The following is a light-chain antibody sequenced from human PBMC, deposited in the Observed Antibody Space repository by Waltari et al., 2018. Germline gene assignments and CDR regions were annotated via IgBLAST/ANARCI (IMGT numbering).Light chain of an antibody. CDR2: EDS. CDR3: QAWDSLVV. CDR1: PLGDKY. J-gene: IGLJ2*01. V-gene: IGLV3-1*01. Sequence: SYDLTQPPSVSVSPGQTATITRPGDPLGDKYVCWYQQKPGQSPVLILYEDSKRPSGIPERFSGSNSGNTATLTISETQAMDEGDYYCQAWDSLVVFGGGTKLTVL.